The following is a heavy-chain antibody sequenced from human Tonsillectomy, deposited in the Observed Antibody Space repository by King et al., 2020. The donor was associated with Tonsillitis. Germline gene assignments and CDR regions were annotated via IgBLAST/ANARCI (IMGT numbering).Heavy chain of an antibody. CDR1: GFTVSSNY. CDR3: ARGSGEQWLANRYYYVMVV. Sequence: VQLVESGGGLVQPGGSLRLSCAASGFTVSSNYMSWVRQAPGKGLEWVSVIYSSGSTYYTDSVKGRYTISRDTSKNTMYLQMNSLRAEDTAVYYCARGSGEQWLANRYYYVMVVLGQRTTLSDPS. D-gene: IGHD6-19*01. CDR2: IYSSGST. V-gene: IGHV3-66*01. J-gene: IGHJ6*02.